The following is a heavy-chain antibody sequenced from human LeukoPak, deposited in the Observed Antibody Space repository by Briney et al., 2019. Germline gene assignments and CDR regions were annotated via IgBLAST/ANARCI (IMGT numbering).Heavy chain of an antibody. CDR3: AREGRGYSYAFEY. CDR1: GLTFSNYW. CDR2: INSDGSST. V-gene: IGHV3-74*01. D-gene: IGHD5-18*01. Sequence: GGSLRLSCAVSGLTFSNYWMHWVRQAPGKGLVWVSRINSDGSSTTYANSVKGRFTISRDNGQNTLYLQMNSLRAEDTAVYYCAREGRGYSYAFEYWGQGTLVTVSS. J-gene: IGHJ4*02.